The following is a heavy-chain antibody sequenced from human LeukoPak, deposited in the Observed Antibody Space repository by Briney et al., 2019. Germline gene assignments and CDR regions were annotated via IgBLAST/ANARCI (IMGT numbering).Heavy chain of an antibody. Sequence: ASVKVSCMATGHPYSAYYMDWVRRAPGQGLEWMGYINLNSGGTNYAQKFLDRLTMTRDTSISTAYMELSGLRSDDTAVYYCARDEAASRLNSFDYWGQGTLVTVSS. CDR3: ARDEAASRLNSFDY. CDR2: INLNSGGT. D-gene: IGHD6-6*01. CDR1: GHPYSAYY. V-gene: IGHV1-2*02. J-gene: IGHJ4*02.